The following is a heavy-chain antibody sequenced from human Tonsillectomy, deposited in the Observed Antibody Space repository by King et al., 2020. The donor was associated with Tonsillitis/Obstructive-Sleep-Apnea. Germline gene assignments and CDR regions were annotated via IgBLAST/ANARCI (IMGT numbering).Heavy chain of an antibody. CDR3: ARDLGYCSSTSCYSDWFDP. J-gene: IGHJ5*02. V-gene: IGHV3-11*05. Sequence: VQLVESGGGLVKPGGSLRLSSAASGFTFSDYYMSWIRQAPGKGLEWVSYISSSSSYTNYADSVKGRFTISRDNAKNSLYLQMNSLRAEDTAVYYCARDLGYCSSTSCYSDWFDPWGQGTLVTVSS. CDR1: GFTFSDYY. CDR2: ISSSSSYT. D-gene: IGHD2-2*01.